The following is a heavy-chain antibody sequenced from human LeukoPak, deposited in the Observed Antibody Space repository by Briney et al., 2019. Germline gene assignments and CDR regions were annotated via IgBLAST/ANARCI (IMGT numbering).Heavy chain of an antibody. CDR3: ARGNIATRRGENWFDP. CDR1: GYTFTGDF. Sequence: ASVKVSCKASGYTFTGDFIHWVRQAPGPGLEWMGWINSDSGGTNYARKFQGRVTMTRDTSISTAYMELSSLRSDDTAVFYCARGNIATRRGENWFDPWGQGTLVTVSS. CDR2: INSDSGGT. D-gene: IGHD6-6*01. J-gene: IGHJ5*02. V-gene: IGHV1-2*02.